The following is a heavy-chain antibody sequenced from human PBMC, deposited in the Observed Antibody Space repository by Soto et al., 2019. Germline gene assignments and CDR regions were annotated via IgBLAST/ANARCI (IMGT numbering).Heavy chain of an antibody. CDR1: GYPFAAYS. J-gene: IGHJ4*02. CDR3: ARTRNTNEVDY. CDR2: INPYSADT. Sequence: GASVKVSCKASGYPFAAYSIHWVRQAPGRGLEWMGWINPYSADTNYAQKFQGRVTMTRDTSIRTAYMEVSSLRSDDTAMYYCARTRNTNEVDYWGQGTLVTVSS. V-gene: IGHV1-2*02. D-gene: IGHD5-12*01.